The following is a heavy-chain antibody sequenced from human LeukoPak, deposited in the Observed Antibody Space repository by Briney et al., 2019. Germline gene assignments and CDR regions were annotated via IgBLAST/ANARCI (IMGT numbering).Heavy chain of an antibody. CDR1: GFTVSSNY. J-gene: IGHJ5*02. D-gene: IGHD6-19*01. V-gene: IGHV3-66*01. Sequence: GGSLRLSCAASGFTVSSNYMSWVRQAPGKGLEWVSVIYSGGSTYYADSVKGRFTISRDNSKNTLYLQMNSLRAEDTAVYYCARVLDSSGWPAWGQGTLVTVSS. CDR3: ARVLDSSGWPA. CDR2: IYSGGST.